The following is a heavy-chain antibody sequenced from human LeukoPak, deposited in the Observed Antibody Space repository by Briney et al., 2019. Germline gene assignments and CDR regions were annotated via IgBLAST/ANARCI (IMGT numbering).Heavy chain of an antibody. CDR1: GFTFSHHG. D-gene: IGHD3-9*01. CDR2: VGPSGART. CDR3: AKPPSSLRYFDWLWNYFDY. J-gene: IGHJ4*02. Sequence: GGSLRLSCAASGFTFSHHGMNWVRQAPGKGLEWVSGVGPSGARTYYADSVKGRFTVSRDNSKNMVSLQMNSLRAEDTAVYYCAKPPSSLRYFDWLWNYFDYWGQGTLVTVSS. V-gene: IGHV3-23*01.